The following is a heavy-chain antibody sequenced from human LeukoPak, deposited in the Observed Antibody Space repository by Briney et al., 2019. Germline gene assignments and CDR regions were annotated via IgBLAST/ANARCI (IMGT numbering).Heavy chain of an antibody. V-gene: IGHV1-24*01. J-gene: IGHJ5*02. Sequence: ASVKVSCKASGYTFTSYGISWVRQAPGKGLEWMGGFDPEDGETIYAQKFQGRVTMTEDTSTDTAYMELSSLRSEDTAMYYCATRGGSYLMFDPWGPGTPVTVSS. CDR2: FDPEDGET. CDR1: GYTFTSYG. D-gene: IGHD1-26*01. CDR3: ATRGGSYLMFDP.